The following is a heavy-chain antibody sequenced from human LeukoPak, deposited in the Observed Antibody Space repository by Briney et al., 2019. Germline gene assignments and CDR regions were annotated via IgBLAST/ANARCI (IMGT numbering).Heavy chain of an antibody. V-gene: IGHV4-59*08. CDR2: IYYSGST. CDR3: ARAVSGRFDY. J-gene: IGHJ4*02. CDR1: GGSMSPYH. D-gene: IGHD6-19*01. Sequence: SETLSLTCTVSGGSMSPYHWGWIRQPPGKGLEWTGYIYYSGSTNYNPSLNSRVTISVDTSKNQFSLRLSSVTAADTAIHYCARAVSGRFDYWGQGTLVTVSS.